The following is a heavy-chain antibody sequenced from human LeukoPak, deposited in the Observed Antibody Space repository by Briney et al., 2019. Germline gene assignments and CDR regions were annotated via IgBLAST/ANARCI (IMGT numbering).Heavy chain of an antibody. J-gene: IGHJ4*02. V-gene: IGHV3-23*01. CDR3: AKTPYVDIRMVTFDY. D-gene: IGHD5-18*01. CDR2: ISGSGGST. CDR1: GFTFSSYA. Sequence: PGGSLRLSCAASGFTFSSYAMNWVRQAPGKGQEWVSFISGSGGSTYHADSVKGRFTISRDNSKNTLYLQMNSLRAEDTAVYYCAKTPYVDIRMVTFDYWGQGALVTVSS.